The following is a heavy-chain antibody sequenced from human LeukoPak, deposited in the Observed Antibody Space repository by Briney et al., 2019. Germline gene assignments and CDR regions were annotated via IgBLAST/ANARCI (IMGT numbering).Heavy chain of an antibody. Sequence: GGSLRLSCAASGFTFSSYWMTWVRQAPGKGLEWVANIKQDGSEKYYRDSVKGRFTISRDNSKNTLYLQMNSLRAEDTAVYYCAKSGLNRFDYWGQGTLVTVSS. D-gene: IGHD2-15*01. CDR3: AKSGLNRFDY. J-gene: IGHJ4*02. V-gene: IGHV3-7*03. CDR2: IKQDGSEK. CDR1: GFTFSSYW.